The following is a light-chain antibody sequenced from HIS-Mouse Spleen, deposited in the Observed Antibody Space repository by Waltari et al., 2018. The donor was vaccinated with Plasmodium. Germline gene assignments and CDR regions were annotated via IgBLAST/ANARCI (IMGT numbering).Light chain of an antibody. CDR1: SDINVGSYT. CDR2: YYSDSDK. CDR3: MIWPSNASGV. J-gene: IGLJ3*02. V-gene: IGLV5-37*01. Sequence: QPVLTQPPSSSASPGDSARLTCTLPSDINVGSYTIYWYPQKPGSPPWYLLYYYSDSDKGQGSGVPSRFSGSKDASANTGILLIAGLQSEDEADYYCMIWPSNASGVFGGGTKLTVL.